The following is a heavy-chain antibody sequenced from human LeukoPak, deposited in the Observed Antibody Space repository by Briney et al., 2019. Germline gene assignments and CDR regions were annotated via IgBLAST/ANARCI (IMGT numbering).Heavy chain of an antibody. CDR2: ISGSGDST. Sequence: GGSLRLSCAASGFTLSDHYMDWVRQAPGKGLEWVSAISGSGDSTYYADSVKGLFTISRDNSKNTLYLQMNSLRAEDTAVYYCAKDSYDILTGTVDYWGQGTLVTVSS. V-gene: IGHV3-23*01. J-gene: IGHJ4*02. CDR1: GFTLSDHY. CDR3: AKDSYDILTGTVDY. D-gene: IGHD3-9*01.